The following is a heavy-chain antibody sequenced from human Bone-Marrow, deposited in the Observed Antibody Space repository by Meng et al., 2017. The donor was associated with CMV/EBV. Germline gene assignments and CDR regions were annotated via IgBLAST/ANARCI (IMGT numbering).Heavy chain of an antibody. V-gene: IGHV3-21*01. Sequence: GESLKISCVVSGFTFRNYEMNWVRQAPGKGLEWVSSISSSSSYIYYADSVKGRFTISRDNAKNSLYLQMNSLRAEDTAVYYCAREPHRYGSGSPHYYYGMDVWGQGTTVTVSS. CDR3: AREPHRYGSGSPHYYYGMDV. D-gene: IGHD3-10*01. J-gene: IGHJ6*02. CDR2: ISSSSSYI. CDR1: GFTFRNYE.